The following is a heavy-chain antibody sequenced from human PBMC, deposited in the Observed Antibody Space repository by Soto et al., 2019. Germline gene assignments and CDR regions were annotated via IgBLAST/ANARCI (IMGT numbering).Heavy chain of an antibody. CDR3: PYFTALNYYYGMDV. CDR2: ISGSGSST. J-gene: IGHJ6*02. CDR1: GFTFTNYA. D-gene: IGHD1-26*01. Sequence: EVQLLESGGGLVQPGGSLRLSCAASGFTFTNYAMSWVRQAPGKGLEWGSAISGSGSSTYYADSVKGRFTISRDNSENTLFLQMNSLRAEDTAIYYCPYFTALNYYYGMDVWGQGTTVTVSS. V-gene: IGHV3-23*01.